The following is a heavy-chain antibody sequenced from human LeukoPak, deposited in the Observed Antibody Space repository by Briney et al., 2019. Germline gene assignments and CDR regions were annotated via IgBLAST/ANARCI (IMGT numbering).Heavy chain of an antibody. J-gene: IGHJ6*01. V-gene: IGHV3-33*01. CDR2: IWYGRNNK. D-gene: IGHD1-26*01. Sequence: GGSQRLSCAASGFIFSSYGIQWVRHATGKGLEWVAFIWYGRNNKYYTDSVKGRFTISRDNSKNTLYLQMNSLRAEDTAVYYCARRGSYSFYYYYGMDVWGQGTTVTVSS. CDR3: ARRGSYSFYYYYGMDV. CDR1: GFIFSSYG.